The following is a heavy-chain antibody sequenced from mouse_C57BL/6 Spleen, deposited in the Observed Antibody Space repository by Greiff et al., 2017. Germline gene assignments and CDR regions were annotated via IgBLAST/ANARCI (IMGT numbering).Heavy chain of an antibody. CDR2: IAPEDGET. CDR1: GFNINDYY. CDR3: ATVVAHFDY. Sequence: VQLQQSGAELVKPGASVKLSCTASGFNINDYYMHWVKQRTEQGLEWIGRIAPEDGETKYAPEFQGKATITADTSSNTAYLQLSSLTSEDTAVYYCATVVAHFDYWGQGTTLTVSS. J-gene: IGHJ2*01. D-gene: IGHD1-1*01. V-gene: IGHV14-2*01.